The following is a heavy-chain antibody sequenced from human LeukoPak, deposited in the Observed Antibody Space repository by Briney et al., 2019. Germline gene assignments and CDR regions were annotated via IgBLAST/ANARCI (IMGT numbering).Heavy chain of an antibody. Sequence: GGSLRLSCAASGFTFDDYAMHWVRHAPGKGLEWVSLISWDGGSTYYADSVKGRFTISRDNSKNSLYLQMNSLRAEDTALYYCAKLQPWGQQLGGGYFDYWGQGTLVTVSS. V-gene: IGHV3-43D*03. CDR3: AKLQPWGQQLGGGYFDY. D-gene: IGHD6-13*01. CDR2: ISWDGGST. CDR1: GFTFDDYA. J-gene: IGHJ4*02.